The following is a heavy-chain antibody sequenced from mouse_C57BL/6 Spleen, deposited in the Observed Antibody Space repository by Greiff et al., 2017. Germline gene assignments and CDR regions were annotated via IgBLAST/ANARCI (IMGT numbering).Heavy chain of an antibody. CDR1: GYTFTSYW. J-gene: IGHJ2*01. D-gene: IGHD2-3*01. CDR3: ARDYDGYYGYFDY. Sequence: QVQLQQPGAELVKPGASVKLSCKASGYTFTSYWMHWVKQRPGRGLEWIGRIDPNSGGTKYNEKLKSKATLTVDNPYSTADMQLSSLTSEDSAVYYCARDYDGYYGYFDYWSQGTTLTVSS. V-gene: IGHV1-72*01. CDR2: IDPNSGGT.